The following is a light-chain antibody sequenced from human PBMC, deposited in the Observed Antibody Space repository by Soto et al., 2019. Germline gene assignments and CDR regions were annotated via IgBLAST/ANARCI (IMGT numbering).Light chain of an antibody. V-gene: IGKV3-15*01. J-gene: IGKJ5*01. Sequence: DIQMTQSPATLSVSPGERVTLSCRASENINSNLAWYQQKGGQAPRLLIFGAVTRATGVPVRFSGSGSGTDFTLIINSLETEDFAIYYCQQYQRRPPLTFGQGTRLE. CDR3: QQYQRRPPLT. CDR1: ENINSN. CDR2: GAV.